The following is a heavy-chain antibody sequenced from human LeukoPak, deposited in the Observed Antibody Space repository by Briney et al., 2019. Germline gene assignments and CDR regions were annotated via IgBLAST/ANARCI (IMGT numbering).Heavy chain of an antibody. CDR1: GGSISSGGYY. D-gene: IGHD2-2*01. CDR2: IYHSGST. J-gene: IGHJ1*01. CDR3: ARDPRHSCSSTSCYPGGGQH. Sequence: SQTLSLTCTVSGGSISSGGYYWSWIRQPPGKGLEWIGYIYHSGSTYYNPSLKSRVTISVDRSKNQFSLKLSSVTAADTAVYYCARDPRHSCSSTSCYPGGGQHWGQGTLVTASS. V-gene: IGHV4-30-2*01.